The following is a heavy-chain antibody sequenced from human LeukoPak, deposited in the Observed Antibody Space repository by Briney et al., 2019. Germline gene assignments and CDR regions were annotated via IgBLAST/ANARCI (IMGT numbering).Heavy chain of an antibody. CDR2: IKSDGITI. J-gene: IGHJ4*02. CDR3: ARGGAARPDY. CDR1: GFTFSNYM. Sequence: GGSLRLSCAASGFTFSNYMMHWVRQAPGKGLVWVSRIKSDGITITYADSVKGRFTISRDNAKNSLYLQMNTLRAEDTAVYYCARGGAARPDYWGQGTLVTVSS. D-gene: IGHD6-6*01. V-gene: IGHV3-74*01.